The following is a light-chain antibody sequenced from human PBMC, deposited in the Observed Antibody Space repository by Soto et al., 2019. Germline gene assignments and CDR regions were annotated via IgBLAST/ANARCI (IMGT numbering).Light chain of an antibody. Sequence: EIVMTQSPATLSVSPGERATLSCRASQSVSNNLAWYQQKPGQAPRLLLYGASTRAAGLPARFSGSGSGTALTLTISNLQSDDVALCYWQQYNAWPLTFGGGTKVEIK. CDR3: QQYNAWPLT. CDR2: GAS. CDR1: QSVSNN. J-gene: IGKJ4*01. V-gene: IGKV3-15*01.